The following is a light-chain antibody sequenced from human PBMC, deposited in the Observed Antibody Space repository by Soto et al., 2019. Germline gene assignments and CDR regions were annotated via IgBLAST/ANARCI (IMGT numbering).Light chain of an antibody. CDR3: QQAKNFPWT. CDR1: QGISSS. V-gene: IGKV1-12*01. J-gene: IGKJ1*01. Sequence: DIQMAQSPSSVSASVGDRVTITCRASQGISSSLAWYQQRPGKAPKLLIYAASNLQNEVPSRFSGSGSGTDFTLTISSLQPEDFATYYCQQAKNFPWTFGQGTKVGIK. CDR2: AAS.